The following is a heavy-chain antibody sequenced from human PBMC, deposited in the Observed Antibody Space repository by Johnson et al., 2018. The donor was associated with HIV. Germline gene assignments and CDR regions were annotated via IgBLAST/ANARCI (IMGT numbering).Heavy chain of an antibody. CDR1: GFTFDDYA. V-gene: IGHV3-43D*03. Sequence: VQLVESGGGLVQPGRSLRLSCAASGFTFDDYAMHWVRQAPGKGLEWVSGISWDGGSTYYADSVKGLFTISRDNSKNSLYLQMNSLRAEDTAVYYCARESSSSSGAFDIWGQGTMVTVSS. CDR3: ARESSSSSGAFDI. J-gene: IGHJ3*02. CDR2: ISWDGGST. D-gene: IGHD6-6*01.